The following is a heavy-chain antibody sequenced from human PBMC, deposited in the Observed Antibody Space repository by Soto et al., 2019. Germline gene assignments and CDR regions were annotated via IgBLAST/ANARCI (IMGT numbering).Heavy chain of an antibody. CDR1: GFSFSGKNC. CDR2: LYSSDGT. V-gene: IGHV3-53*01. J-gene: IGHJ3*02. Sequence: DVQLEESGGGLIQPGGSLRLSCAASGFSFSGKNCLTWVRQAPGKGLEWVSALYSSDGTYYADSVKGRFSVSRDNSKNTFYLQLHSLRPEDTALYFCATWLQREHAFDIWGLGTMVTVSS. CDR3: ATWLQREHAFDI. D-gene: IGHD1-1*01.